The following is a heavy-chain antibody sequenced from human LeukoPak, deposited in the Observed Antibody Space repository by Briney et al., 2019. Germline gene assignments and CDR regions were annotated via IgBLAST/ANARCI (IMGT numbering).Heavy chain of an antibody. Sequence: SETLSLTCAVYGWSFSGYYWSWIRQPPGKGLEWIGEINHSGSTNYNPSLKSRVTISVDTSKNQFSLKLSSVTAADTAVYYCARSQYYYDSSGPDYWGQGTLVTVSP. V-gene: IGHV4-34*01. CDR3: ARSQYYYDSSGPDY. CDR1: GWSFSGYY. CDR2: INHSGST. D-gene: IGHD3-22*01. J-gene: IGHJ4*02.